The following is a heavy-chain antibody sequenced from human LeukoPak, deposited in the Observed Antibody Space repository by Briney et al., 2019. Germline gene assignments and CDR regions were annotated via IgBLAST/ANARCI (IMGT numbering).Heavy chain of an antibody. CDR2: INTNTGKP. V-gene: IGHV7-4-1*02. D-gene: IGHD2-15*01. CDR3: ARAASLDY. CDR1: GYTFTSYA. J-gene: IGHJ4*02. Sequence: ASVKVSCKACGYTFTSYAMNWVRQAPGQGLEWMGWINTNTGKPTYAQGFTGRFVFSLDSSVSTAYLQINSLNAEGTAVYYCARAASLDYWGQGTLVTVSS.